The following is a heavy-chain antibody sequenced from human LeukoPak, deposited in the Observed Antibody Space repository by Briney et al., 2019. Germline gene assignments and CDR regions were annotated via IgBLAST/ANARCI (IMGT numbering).Heavy chain of an antibody. CDR1: GYTFTSYG. J-gene: IGHJ6*01. CDR2: ISAYNGNT. CDR3: ARLVRDYYYGMDV. V-gene: IGHV1-18*01. D-gene: IGHD2-2*01. Sequence: ASVKVSCKASGYTFTSYGISWVRQAPGQGLEWMGWISAYNGNTNYAQKLQDRVTMTTDTSTSTAYMELRSLRSDDTAVAYCARLVRDYYYGMDVWGQGSKVTVSS.